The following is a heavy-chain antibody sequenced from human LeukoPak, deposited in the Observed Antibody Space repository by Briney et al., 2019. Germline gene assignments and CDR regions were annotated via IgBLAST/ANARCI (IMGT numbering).Heavy chain of an antibody. V-gene: IGHV1-8*01. Sequence: GASVKVSCKASGYTFTSYDINWVRQATGQGLEWMGWMNPNSGNTGYAQKFQGRVTMTRNTSISTAYMELSSLRSEDTAVYYCAKTYCSGGSCYAYYWGQGTLVTVSS. CDR1: GYTFTSYD. D-gene: IGHD2-15*01. J-gene: IGHJ4*02. CDR3: AKTYCSGGSCYAYY. CDR2: MNPNSGNT.